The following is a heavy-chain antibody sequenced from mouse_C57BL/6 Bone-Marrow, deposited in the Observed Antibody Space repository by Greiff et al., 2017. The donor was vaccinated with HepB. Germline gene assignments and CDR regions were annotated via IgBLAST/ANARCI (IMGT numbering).Heavy chain of an antibody. J-gene: IGHJ3*01. D-gene: IGHD3-2*02. CDR1: GFNIKNTD. CDR2: IDPANGNT. V-gene: IGHV14-3*01. CDR3: ARSGQLRPAWFAY. Sequence: VQLQQSVAELVRPGASVKLSCTASGFNIKNTDMHWVKQRPEQGLEWIGRIDPANGNTKYAPKFQGQATITADTSSNTAYLQLSSLTSEDTAIYCCARSGQLRPAWFAYWGQGTLVTVSA.